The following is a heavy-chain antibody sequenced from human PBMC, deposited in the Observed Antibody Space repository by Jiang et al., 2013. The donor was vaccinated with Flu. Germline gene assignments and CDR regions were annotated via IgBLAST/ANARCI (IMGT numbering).Heavy chain of an antibody. D-gene: IGHD2-2*01. CDR3: ARDLGQLLLNWFDP. V-gene: IGHV6-1*01. CDR2: TYYRSKWYN. CDR1: GDSVSSNSAA. J-gene: IGHJ5*02. Sequence: QTLSLTCAISGDSVSSNSAAWNWIRQSPSRGLEWLGRTYYRSKWYNDYAVSVKSRITINPDTSKNQFSLQLNSVTPEDTAVYYCARDLGQLLLNWFDPWGQGTLVTVSS.